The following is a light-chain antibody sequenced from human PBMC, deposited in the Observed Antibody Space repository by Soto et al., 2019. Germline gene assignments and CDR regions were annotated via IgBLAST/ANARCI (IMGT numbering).Light chain of an antibody. J-gene: IGKJ1*01. Sequence: EIVMTQSPATLSVSPGERATLSCRASHSVSSNLAWYQQKPGQAPRLLIYGASTRATGIPASFSGSGSGTEFTLSISSLQSEDFAVYYCQHYHNWPPWTFGQGTKVEIK. CDR1: HSVSSN. CDR3: QHYHNWPPWT. V-gene: IGKV3-15*01. CDR2: GAS.